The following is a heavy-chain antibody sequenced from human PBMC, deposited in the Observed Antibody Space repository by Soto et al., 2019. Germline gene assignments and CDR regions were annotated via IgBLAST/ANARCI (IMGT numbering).Heavy chain of an antibody. J-gene: IGHJ5*02. Sequence: EVQLVESGGGLVQPGGSLKLSCAASGFAFSGSAMYWVRQASGKGPEWVGRIRNKGHNYATEYAASVKGRFTISRDDSKNTAYLQMNSLQTEDTAVYYCTRDLFSYDYSGILWFDPWGQGTLVTVSS. V-gene: IGHV3-73*02. CDR2: IRNKGHNYAT. D-gene: IGHD3-16*01. CDR1: GFAFSGSA. CDR3: TRDLFSYDYSGILWFDP.